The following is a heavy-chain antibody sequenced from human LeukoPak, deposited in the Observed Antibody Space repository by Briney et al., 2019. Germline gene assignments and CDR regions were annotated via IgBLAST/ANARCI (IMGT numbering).Heavy chain of an antibody. V-gene: IGHV3-53*01. Sequence: GGSLRLSCAASGFTVSSNYMSWVRQAPGKGLEWVSVIYSGGSTYYADSVKGRFTISRDNAKNSLYLQMNSLRDEDTAVYYCARDGGLVGASGAFDYWGQGTLVTVSS. CDR3: ARDGGLVGASGAFDY. CDR1: GFTVSSNY. D-gene: IGHD1-26*01. CDR2: IYSGGST. J-gene: IGHJ4*02.